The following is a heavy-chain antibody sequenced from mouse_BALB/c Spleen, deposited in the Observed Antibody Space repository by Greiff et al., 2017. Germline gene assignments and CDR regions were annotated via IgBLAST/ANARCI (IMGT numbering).Heavy chain of an antibody. CDR3: AKKYGRGYFDF. D-gene: IGHD1-1*01. J-gene: IGHJ2*01. Sequence: EVMLVESGPGLVKPSQSLSLTCTVTGYSITSDYAWNWIRQFPGNKLEWMGYISYSGSTSYNPSLKSRISITRDTTKNQFFLQLNSLTTEDTATKYRAKKYGRGYFDFWGQGTTLTVSS. CDR1: GYSITSDYA. V-gene: IGHV3-2*02. CDR2: ISYSGST.